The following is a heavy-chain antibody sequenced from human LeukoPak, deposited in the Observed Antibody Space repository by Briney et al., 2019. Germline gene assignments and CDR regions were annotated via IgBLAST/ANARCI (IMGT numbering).Heavy chain of an antibody. V-gene: IGHV4-34*01. J-gene: IGHJ4*02. D-gene: IGHD3-16*01. CDR3: ARGGLGATGEFDY. Sequence: SETLSLTCAVYGGSFSGYYWSWIRQPPGKGLEWIGEINHSGSTNYNPSLKSRVTISVDTSKNQFSLKLSSVPAADTAVYYCARGGLGATGEFDYWGQGTLVTVSS. CDR2: INHSGST. CDR1: GGSFSGYY.